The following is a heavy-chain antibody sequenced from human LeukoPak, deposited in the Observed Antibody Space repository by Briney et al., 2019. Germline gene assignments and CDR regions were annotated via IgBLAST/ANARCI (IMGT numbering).Heavy chain of an antibody. Sequence: ASVKVSCKVSGYTLTELSMHWVRQAPGKGLEWMGGFDPEDGETIYAQKFQGRVTMTEDTSTDTAYMEPSSLRSEDTAVYYCATGPNYGDYWFDPWGQGTLVTVSS. V-gene: IGHV1-24*01. CDR3: ATGPNYGDYWFDP. CDR1: GYTLTELS. D-gene: IGHD4-17*01. CDR2: FDPEDGET. J-gene: IGHJ5*02.